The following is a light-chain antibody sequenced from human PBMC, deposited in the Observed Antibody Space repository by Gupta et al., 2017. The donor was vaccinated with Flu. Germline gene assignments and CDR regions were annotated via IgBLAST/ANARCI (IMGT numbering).Light chain of an antibody. CDR1: QSVSSN. CDR2: GAS. Sequence: EIVMTQSPATLSVSPGERATLSCRASQSVSSNLAWYQQKPGQAPRLLIYGASTRANGIPDRFSGSGSGTEFTLTSSRRQSEDFAVYYWQQDNNLGTFGQGTKVEIK. J-gene: IGKJ1*01. V-gene: IGKV3-15*01. CDR3: QQDNNLGT.